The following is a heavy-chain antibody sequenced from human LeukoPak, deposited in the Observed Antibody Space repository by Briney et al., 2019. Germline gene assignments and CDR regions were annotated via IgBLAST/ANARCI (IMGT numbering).Heavy chain of an antibody. V-gene: IGHV3-23*01. CDR1: GFTFSSYA. Sequence: GGSLRLSCAASGFTFSSYAMSWVRQAPGKGLEWVSANSGSGGSTYYADSVKGRFTISRDNSKNTLYLQMNSLRAEDTAVYYCAKCVDDFSYYGMDVGGKGTTATFSS. CDR3: AKCVDDFSYYGMDV. CDR2: NSGSGGST. J-gene: IGHJ6*04.